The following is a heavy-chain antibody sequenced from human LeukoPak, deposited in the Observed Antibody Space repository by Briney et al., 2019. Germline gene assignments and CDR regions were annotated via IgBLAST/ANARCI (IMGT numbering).Heavy chain of an antibody. CDR2: IYSGGST. Sequence: GGSLRLSCAASGFTVSSNYMSWVRQAPGKGLEWVSVIYSGGSTYYADSVKGRFTISRDNSKNTLYLQMNSLRAEDTAVYYCAREIAARYNYFDYWGQGTLVTVSS. CDR3: AREIAARYNYFDY. CDR1: GFTVSSNY. J-gene: IGHJ4*02. D-gene: IGHD6-6*01. V-gene: IGHV3-53*01.